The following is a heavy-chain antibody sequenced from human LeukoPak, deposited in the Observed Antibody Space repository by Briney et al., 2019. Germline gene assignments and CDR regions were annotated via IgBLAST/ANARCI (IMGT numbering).Heavy chain of an antibody. CDR3: ARVIAVAGTI. J-gene: IGHJ4*02. CDR2: ISSSGSGGNT. V-gene: IGHV3-21*01. Sequence: GGSLRLSCTASGVTLSSYAMSWARQAPGKGLEWVSGISSSGSGGNTYYADSVKGRFTISRDNAKNSLYLQMNSLRAEDTAVYYCARVIAVAGTIWGQGTLVTVSS. CDR1: GVTLSSYA. D-gene: IGHD6-19*01.